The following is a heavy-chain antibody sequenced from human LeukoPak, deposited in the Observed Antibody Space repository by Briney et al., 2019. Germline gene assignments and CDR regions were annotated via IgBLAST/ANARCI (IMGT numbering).Heavy chain of an antibody. CDR2: INPNSGGT. CDR1: GYTFTGYY. D-gene: IGHD4-17*01. Sequence: ASVKVSCKASGYTFTGYYMHWVRQAPGQGLEWMGWINPNSGGTSYAQKFQGRVAMTRDTSISTAYMELSRLRSDDTAVYYCARLHDYGDYVYSYWGQGTLVTVSS. V-gene: IGHV1-2*02. J-gene: IGHJ4*02. CDR3: ARLHDYGDYVYSY.